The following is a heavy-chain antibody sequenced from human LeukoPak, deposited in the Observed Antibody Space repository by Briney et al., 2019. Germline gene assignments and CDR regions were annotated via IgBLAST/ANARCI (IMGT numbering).Heavy chain of an antibody. V-gene: IGHV3-23*01. CDR1: GFTFTSYA. D-gene: IGHD4-17*01. CDR3: AKGGATTTTAPGWNY. J-gene: IGHJ4*02. Sequence: PGGSLRLSCAASGFTFTSYAMNWVRHAPGKGLEWVSSISGSGGSTYYADSVKGRFTISRDNSKNTLYLQMNSLRAEDTAVYYCAKGGATTTTAPGWNYWGQGTLVTVSS. CDR2: ISGSGGST.